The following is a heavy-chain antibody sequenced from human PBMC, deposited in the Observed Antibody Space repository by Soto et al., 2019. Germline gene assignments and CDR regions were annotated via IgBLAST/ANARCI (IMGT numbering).Heavy chain of an antibody. CDR2: IYYSGST. CDR3: AREPAI. J-gene: IGHJ4*02. CDR1: GGSINSGGYY. Sequence: QVQLQDSGPGLVKPSQTMSLTCTGSGGSINSGGYYWIWLRQHPGKGLEWIGYIYYSGSTYHNPSLKSRVTTSVATSKNRFSLKLSSVTAADTAVYSCAREPAIWGTGTLVTVSS. V-gene: IGHV4-31*03.